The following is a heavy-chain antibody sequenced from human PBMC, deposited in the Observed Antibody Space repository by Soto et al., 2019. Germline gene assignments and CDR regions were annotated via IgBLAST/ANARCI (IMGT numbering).Heavy chain of an antibody. D-gene: IGHD7-27*01. CDR2: IYYSGST. Sequence: SETLSLTCTVSGGSISSYYWSWIRQPPGKGLEWIGYIYYSGSTNYNPSLKSRVTISVDTSKNQFSLKLSSVTAADTAVYYCARVPPSTGRYYGMDVWGQGTTVTVS. J-gene: IGHJ6*02. CDR1: GGSISSYY. V-gene: IGHV4-59*01. CDR3: ARVPPSTGRYYGMDV.